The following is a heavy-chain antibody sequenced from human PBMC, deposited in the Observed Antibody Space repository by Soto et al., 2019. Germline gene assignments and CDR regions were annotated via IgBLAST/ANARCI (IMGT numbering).Heavy chain of an antibody. J-gene: IGHJ4*02. CDR2: TRNKANSYST. CDR3: VSSWGDFRYFDS. V-gene: IGHV3-72*01. Sequence: PGGSLRLSCAASGFTFRDQYMDWVRQAPGKGLEWVGRTRNKANSYSTEYAASVRGRFTISRDDSTSSLYLQMNSLKTEDTAVYYCVSSWGDFRYFDSWGQGTLVTVSS. CDR1: GFTFRDQY. D-gene: IGHD2-21*02.